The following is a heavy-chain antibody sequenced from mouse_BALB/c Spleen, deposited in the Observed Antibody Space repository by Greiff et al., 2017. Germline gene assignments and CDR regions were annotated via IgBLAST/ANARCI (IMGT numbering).Heavy chain of an antibody. J-gene: IGHJ2*01. CDR3: RRSTYYYGSSYAGFDY. V-gene: IGHV1-5*01. CDR2: IYPGNSDT. Sequence: EVKLQESGTVLARPGASVKMSCKASGYTFTSYWMHWVKQRPGQGLEWIGDIYPGNSDTSYNQKFKGKAKLTAVTSTSTAYMELSSLTNEDSAVYYCRRSTYYYGSSYAGFDYWGQGTTLTVSS. D-gene: IGHD1-1*01. CDR1: GYTFTSYW.